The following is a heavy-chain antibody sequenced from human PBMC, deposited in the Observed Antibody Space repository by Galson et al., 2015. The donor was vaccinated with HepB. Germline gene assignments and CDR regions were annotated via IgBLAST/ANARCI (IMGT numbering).Heavy chain of an antibody. V-gene: IGHV4-39*01. CDR3: AIPLVLNGRFKPGVGPFHI. Sequence: AWVRQSPETGLAWIGSINYGGRPDFSPSLQSRGAMSVDTSKNQLSLTLSSLTAAATAVYYGAIPLVLNGRFKPGVGPFHIWGHGTMVTVSA. CDR2: INYGGRP. J-gene: IGHJ3*02. D-gene: IGHD2-8*01.